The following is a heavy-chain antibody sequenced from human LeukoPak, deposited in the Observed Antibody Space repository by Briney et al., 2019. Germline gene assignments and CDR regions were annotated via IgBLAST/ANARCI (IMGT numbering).Heavy chain of an antibody. J-gene: IGHJ4*02. CDR3: ARARRGYCSGGSCYRGLNYFDY. D-gene: IGHD2-15*01. CDR2: IKQDGSEK. V-gene: IGHV3-7*01. Sequence: PGGSLRLSCAASGFTFSSYWMSWVRQAPGKGLEWVANIKQDGSEKYYVDSVKGRFTISRDNAKNSLYLQMNSLRAEDTAVYYCARARRGYCSGGSCYRGLNYFDYWGQGTLVTASS. CDR1: GFTFSSYW.